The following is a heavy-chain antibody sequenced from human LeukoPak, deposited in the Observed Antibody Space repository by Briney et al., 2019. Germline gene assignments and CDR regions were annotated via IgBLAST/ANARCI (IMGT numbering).Heavy chain of an antibody. D-gene: IGHD3-22*01. CDR3: ARVEIWYYYDSSGYPFDY. J-gene: IGHJ4*02. CDR2: INPNSGGT. V-gene: IGHV1-2*02. CDR1: GYTFTGYY. Sequence: GASVKVSCKASGYTFTGYYMHWVRQAPGQGLERMGWINPNSGGTNYAQKFQGRVTMTRDTSFSTAYMELSRLRSDDTAVYYCARVEIWYYYDSSGYPFDYWGQGTLVTVSS.